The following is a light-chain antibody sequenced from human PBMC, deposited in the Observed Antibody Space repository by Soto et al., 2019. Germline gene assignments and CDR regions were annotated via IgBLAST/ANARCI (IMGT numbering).Light chain of an antibody. J-gene: IGKJ2*01. CDR2: GAS. CDR1: QSVSSD. Sequence: EIVMTQSPATLSVSPGERVTLSCRASQSVSSDLAWYLQKPGQAPSLLVYGASTRATGMPARFSGSGAGTEFTLTISSLQSEDFAVYYCQQANNWPHTFGQGTKLEIK. V-gene: IGKV3-15*01. CDR3: QQANNWPHT.